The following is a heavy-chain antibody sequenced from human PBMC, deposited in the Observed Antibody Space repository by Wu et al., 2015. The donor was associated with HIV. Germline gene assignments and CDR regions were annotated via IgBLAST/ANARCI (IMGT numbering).Heavy chain of an antibody. CDR3: ATGSLLSGSYYYYYGMDV. Sequence: QVQLVQSGAEVKKPGASVKVSCKVSGYTLTELSMHWVRQAPGKGLEWMGGFDPEDGETIYAQKFQGRVTMTEDTSTDTAYMELSSLRSEDTAVYYCATGSLLSGSYYYYYGMDVWGQGTTVTVSS. V-gene: IGHV1-24*01. D-gene: IGHD1-26*01. CDR1: GYTLTELS. CDR2: FDPEDGET. J-gene: IGHJ6*02.